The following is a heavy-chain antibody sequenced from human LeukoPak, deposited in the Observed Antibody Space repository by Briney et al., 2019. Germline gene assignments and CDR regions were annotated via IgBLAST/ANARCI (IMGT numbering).Heavy chain of an antibody. J-gene: IGHJ5*02. CDR3: ARDSIHSSSWLNWFDP. D-gene: IGHD6-13*01. CDR2: IYTSGST. V-gene: IGHV4-4*07. CDR1: GGSISSYY. Sequence: SETLSLTCTVSGGSISSYYWSWIRQPAGKGLEWIGRIYTSGSTNYNPSLKSRVTMSVDTSKNQFSLKLSSVTAADTAVYYCARDSIHSSSWLNWFDPWGQGTLVTVSS.